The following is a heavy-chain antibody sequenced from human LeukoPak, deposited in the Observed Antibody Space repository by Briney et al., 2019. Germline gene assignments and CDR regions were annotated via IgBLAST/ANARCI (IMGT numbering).Heavy chain of an antibody. J-gene: IGHJ4*02. CDR3: AREGNYYGSGSYYSYFDY. CDR1: GGSISSYY. D-gene: IGHD3-10*01. V-gene: IGHV4-59*01. Sequence: SETLSLTCTVSGGSISSYYWSWIRHPPGKGLEWIGYIYYSGSTNYNPSLKSRVTISVDTSKNQFSLKLSSVTAADTAVYYCAREGNYYGSGSYYSYFDYWGQGTLVTVSS. CDR2: IYYSGST.